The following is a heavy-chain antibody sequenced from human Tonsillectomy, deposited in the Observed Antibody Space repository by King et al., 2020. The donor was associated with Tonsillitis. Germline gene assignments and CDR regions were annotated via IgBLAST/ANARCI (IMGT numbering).Heavy chain of an antibody. CDR2: ISGSGGST. Sequence: VQLVESGGGLVQPGGSLRLSCAASGFTFTSSAMAWVRQAPGKGLEWVAGISGSGGSTYYADSVKGRFTISRDNSKNTLYWQMNILGAEDTALYYCAKVVSTSMVYYFDYWGQGTLVAVSS. CDR1: GFTFTSSA. CDR3: AKVVSTSMVYYFDY. J-gene: IGHJ4*02. V-gene: IGHV3-23*04. D-gene: IGHD5-18*01.